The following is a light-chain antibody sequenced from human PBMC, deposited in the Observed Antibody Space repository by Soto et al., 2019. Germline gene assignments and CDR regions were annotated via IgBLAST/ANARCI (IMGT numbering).Light chain of an antibody. CDR2: STN. V-gene: IGLV8-61*01. Sequence: QTVVSQEPSFSVSPGGTVTLTCGLTSGSVLTNYYPTWYQQTPGQAPRTLIYSTNIRSSGGPDRFSGSILGNKAALTITGAQADDESDYFGALYGGTRTVVFGGGTKLTVL. CDR1: SGSVLTNYY. J-gene: IGLJ2*01. CDR3: ALYGGTRTVV.